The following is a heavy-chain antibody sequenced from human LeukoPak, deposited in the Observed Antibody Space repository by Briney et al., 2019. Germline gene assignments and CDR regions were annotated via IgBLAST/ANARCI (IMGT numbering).Heavy chain of an antibody. J-gene: IGHJ4*02. V-gene: IGHV4-38-2*02. CDR2: MFHSGST. Sequence: PSEPLSLTCTVSGYSISSGHYWAWIRQSPERGLEWIASMFHSGSTYYNPSLKSRVTTSADTSKNEFSLKLSSVTAADTAVYYCARAGTNLGDYDYWGQGTLVTVSS. CDR3: ARAGTNLGDYDY. D-gene: IGHD4-17*01. CDR1: GYSISSGHY.